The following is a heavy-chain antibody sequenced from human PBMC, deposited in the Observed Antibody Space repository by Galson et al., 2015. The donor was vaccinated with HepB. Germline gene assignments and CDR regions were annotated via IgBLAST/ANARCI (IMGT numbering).Heavy chain of an antibody. Sequence: SLRLSCAASGFTFSSYGMHWVRQAPGKGLEWVAVIWYDGSNKYYADSVKGRFTISRDNSKNTLYLQMNSLRAEDTAVYYCARDMIAAAPGSYYGMDVWGQGTTVTVSS. CDR2: IWYDGSNK. J-gene: IGHJ6*02. CDR3: ARDMIAAAPGSYYGMDV. D-gene: IGHD6-13*01. CDR1: GFTFSSYG. V-gene: IGHV3-33*01.